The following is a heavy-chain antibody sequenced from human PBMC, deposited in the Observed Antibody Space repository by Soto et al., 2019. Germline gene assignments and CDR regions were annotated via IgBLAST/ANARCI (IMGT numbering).Heavy chain of an antibody. Sequence: ASVKVSYKASGYTFTGYYMHWVRQAPGQGLEWMGWINPNSGGTNYAQRFQGWVTMTRDTSISTAYMELSRLRSDDTAVYYCARDQRMAGGAFDIWGQGTMVTVSS. CDR2: INPNSGGT. J-gene: IGHJ3*02. CDR1: GYTFTGYY. D-gene: IGHD3-16*01. CDR3: ARDQRMAGGAFDI. V-gene: IGHV1-2*04.